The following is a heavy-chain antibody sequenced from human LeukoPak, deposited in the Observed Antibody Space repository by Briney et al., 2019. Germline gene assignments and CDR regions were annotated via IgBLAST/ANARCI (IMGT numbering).Heavy chain of an antibody. J-gene: IGHJ4*02. Sequence: ASVKVSCKASGYTFTSYGISWGRQAPGHGLEWRGWISAYNGNTNYAQKLQGRVTMTTDTSTSTAYMELRSLRSDDTAVYYCARGLRGYSYGMVDYWGQGTLVTVSS. CDR3: ARGLRGYSYGMVDY. CDR1: GYTFTSYG. V-gene: IGHV1-18*04. D-gene: IGHD5-18*01. CDR2: ISAYNGNT.